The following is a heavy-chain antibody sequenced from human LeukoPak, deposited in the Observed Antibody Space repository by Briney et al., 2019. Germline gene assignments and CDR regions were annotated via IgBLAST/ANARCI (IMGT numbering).Heavy chain of an antibody. D-gene: IGHD6-19*01. V-gene: IGHV3-30*18. CDR2: ISYDGSKK. J-gene: IGHJ4*02. CDR3: AKGTSGWYNFDY. CDR1: KLVFSSYG. Sequence: PGGSLRLSCAASKLVFSSYGMHWVRQAPGKGLEWVAVISYDGSKKYYADSVKGRLSFSRDNSKNTLYLQMNSLRHEDTAVYYCAKGTSGWYNFDYWGQGTLVTVSS.